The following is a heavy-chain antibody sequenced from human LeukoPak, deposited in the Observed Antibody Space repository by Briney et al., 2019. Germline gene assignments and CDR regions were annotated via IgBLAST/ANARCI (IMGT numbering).Heavy chain of an antibody. V-gene: IGHV3-21*01. D-gene: IGHD1-1*01. CDR3: ARTGALNWNYYYYCYMDV. CDR2: ISSSSSYI. Sequence: PGGSLRLSCAASGFTFSSYSMNWVRQAPGRGLEWVSSISSSSSYIYYADSVKGRFTISRDNAKNSLYLQMNSLRAEDTAVYYCARTGALNWNYYYYCYMDVWGKGTTVTVSS. CDR1: GFTFSSYS. J-gene: IGHJ6*03.